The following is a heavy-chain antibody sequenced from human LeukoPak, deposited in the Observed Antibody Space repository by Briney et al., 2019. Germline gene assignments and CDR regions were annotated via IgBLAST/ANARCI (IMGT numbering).Heavy chain of an antibody. CDR2: IGIAGDT. D-gene: IGHD5-18*01. J-gene: IGHJ4*02. Sequence: GGSLRLSCAASGFTLSSYDMPWARHATGKRLEWVSAIGIAGDTYYPVSVKGRLTISRDNSKNTLYLQMNSLRAEDTAVFYCAKDLDPYSYGASGIDYWGQGTLVTVSP. V-gene: IGHV3-13*01. CDR3: AKDLDPYSYGASGIDY. CDR1: GFTLSSYD.